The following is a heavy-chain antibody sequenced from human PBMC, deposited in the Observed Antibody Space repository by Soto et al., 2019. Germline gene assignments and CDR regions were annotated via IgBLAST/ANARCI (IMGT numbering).Heavy chain of an antibody. D-gene: IGHD3-16*01. CDR3: ARVSYGVEDY. Sequence: QLQLQESGPGLVKPSETLSLTCTVSGGSISSNGYYWGWIRQPPGKGLEWIGSIYSSGSTYYNPSLKSRVTISVDTSKNQFSLKLNSVTAADTAVYYCARVSYGVEDYWGQGTLVTVSS. CDR1: GGSISSNGYY. J-gene: IGHJ4*02. V-gene: IGHV4-39*01. CDR2: IYSSGST.